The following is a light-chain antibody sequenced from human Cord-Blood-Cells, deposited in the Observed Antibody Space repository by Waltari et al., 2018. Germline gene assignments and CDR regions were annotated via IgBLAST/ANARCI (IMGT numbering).Light chain of an antibody. CDR1: QSIGIY. V-gene: IGKV1-39*01. CDR3: QQSYSTPYT. CDR2: PGS. Sequence: DIQMTQSQSSLSASVRDSVTITCRSSQSIGIYLNWYQQKPGKAPKLLLYPGSSLQSWVPSMFSRSGSWTDFTLTISSLHPEDFSTYYCQQSYSTPYTFGQGTKLEIK. J-gene: IGKJ2*01.